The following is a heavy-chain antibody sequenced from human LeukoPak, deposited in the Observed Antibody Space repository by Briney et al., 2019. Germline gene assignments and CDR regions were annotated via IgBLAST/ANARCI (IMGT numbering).Heavy chain of an antibody. J-gene: IGHJ4*02. CDR2: IYTSGST. CDR3: ARVTTGGYYNY. D-gene: IGHD3-22*01. V-gene: IGHV4-61*02. Sequence: SETLSLTCTVSGGSISSGSYYWSWIRQPAGTGLEWIGRIYTSGSTNYNPSLKSRVTISLDTFENHFSLKLSSVTAADTAVYYCARVTTGGYYNYWGQGTLVTVSS. CDR1: GGSISSGSYY.